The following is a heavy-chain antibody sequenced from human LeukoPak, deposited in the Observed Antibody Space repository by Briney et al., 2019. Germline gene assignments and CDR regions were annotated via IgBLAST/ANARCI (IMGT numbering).Heavy chain of an antibody. V-gene: IGHV3-23*01. D-gene: IGHD2/OR15-2a*01. CDR1: GFTFSSYA. J-gene: IGHJ4*02. Sequence: GGSLRLSCAASGFTFSSYAMSWVRQAPGKGLEWVSAISGSGGSTYCADSVKGRFTISRDNSKNTLYLQMNSLNTEDTAVYFCIWMNTGNMLGFWGQGTLVTVSS. CDR2: ISGSGGST. CDR3: IWMNTGNMLGF.